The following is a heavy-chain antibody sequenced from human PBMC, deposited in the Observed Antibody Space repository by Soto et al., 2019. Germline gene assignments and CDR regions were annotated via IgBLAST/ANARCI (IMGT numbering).Heavy chain of an antibody. CDR1: GGSISSSNW. CDR2: IYHSGST. J-gene: IGHJ6*02. D-gene: IGHD1-26*01. V-gene: IGHV4-4*02. CDR3: ARVSGSYYYGMDV. Sequence: QVQLQESGPGLVKPSGTLSLTCAVSGGSISSSNWWSWVRQPPGKGLEWIGEIYHSGSTNYNPSLNSRVTIPVDKSKNQFSPKLSSVPAADTAVYYCARVSGSYYYGMDVWGQGTTVTVSS.